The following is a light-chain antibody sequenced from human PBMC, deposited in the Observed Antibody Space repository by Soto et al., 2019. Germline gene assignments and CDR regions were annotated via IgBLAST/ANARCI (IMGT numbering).Light chain of an antibody. CDR3: QQYNSYSPYT. CDR2: KAS. J-gene: IGKJ2*01. V-gene: IGKV1-5*03. Sequence: DIQMTQSPSTLSASVGDRVTITCRASQSISSWLAWYQQKPGKAPKLRIYKASSLESGVPSRFSGSGSGTEFTLTIISLQPDDFATYYCQQYNSYSPYTFGQGTKLEIK. CDR1: QSISSW.